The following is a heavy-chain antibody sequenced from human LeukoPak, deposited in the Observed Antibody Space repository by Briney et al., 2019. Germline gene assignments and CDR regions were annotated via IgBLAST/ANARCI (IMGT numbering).Heavy chain of an antibody. J-gene: IGHJ4*02. Sequence: GGSLRLSCAASGFTFSSYWMHWVRQAPGKGLVWVSRINTDGSSTTYADSVKGRFTISRDNAKNTLYLQMNSLRAEDTAVYYCARDGAVAGIFWDYWGQGTLVTVSS. D-gene: IGHD6-19*01. CDR2: INTDGSST. V-gene: IGHV3-74*01. CDR1: GFTFSSYW. CDR3: ARDGAVAGIFWDY.